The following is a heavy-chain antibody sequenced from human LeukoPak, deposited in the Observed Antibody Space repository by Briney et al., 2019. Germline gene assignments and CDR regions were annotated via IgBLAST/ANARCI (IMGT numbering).Heavy chain of an antibody. V-gene: IGHV3-11*01. J-gene: IGHJ4*02. CDR3: ASRPYTSGSGY. Sequence: GGSLRLSCAASGFTFSDYYMTWIRQAPGKGLEWVAYISSSGSTTYYADSVKGRFTISRDNAKNSLYLQMNSLRAEDTAVYYCASRPYTSGSGYWGQGTLVTVSS. CDR2: ISSSGSTT. CDR1: GFTFSDYY. D-gene: IGHD6-19*01.